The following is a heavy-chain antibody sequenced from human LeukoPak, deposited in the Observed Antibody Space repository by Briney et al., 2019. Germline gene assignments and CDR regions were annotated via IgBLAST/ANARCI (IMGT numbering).Heavy chain of an antibody. J-gene: IGHJ4*02. CDR1: GGSFSGYH. V-gene: IGHV4-34*01. CDR3: ARIAVAGNPFDY. CDR2: INHSGST. Sequence: SETLSLTCAVYGGSFSGYHWSWIRQPPGKGLEWIGEINHSGSTNYNPSLKSRVTTSVDTSKNQFSLKLSSVTAADTAVYYCARIAVAGNPFDYWGQGTLVTVSS. D-gene: IGHD6-19*01.